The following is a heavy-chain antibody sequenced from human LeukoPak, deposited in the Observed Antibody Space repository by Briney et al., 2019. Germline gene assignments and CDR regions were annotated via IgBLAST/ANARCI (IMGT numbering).Heavy chain of an antibody. CDR1: GGTFSNYT. J-gene: IGHJ4*02. V-gene: IGHV1-69*05. Sequence: SVKVSCKTSGGTFSNYTINWVRQAPGQGLEWMGRLIPIFGTTNYGQRFRDRVAITTDESTSTAYMELSSLRSDDTAVYYCATWGGYWSVFDYWGQGTLVTVSS. D-gene: IGHD3-3*01. CDR3: ATWGGYWSVFDY. CDR2: LIPIFGTT.